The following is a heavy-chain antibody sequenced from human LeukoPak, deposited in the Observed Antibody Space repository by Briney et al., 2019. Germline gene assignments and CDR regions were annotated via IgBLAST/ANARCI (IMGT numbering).Heavy chain of an antibody. Sequence: GASVKVSCKASGYTFTGYYMHWVRQAPGQGLEWMGRIIPILGIANYAQKLQGRVTMTTDTSTSTAYMELRSLRSDDTAVYYCARGFLDILTGYYLTETRVNFDYWGQGTLVTVSS. D-gene: IGHD3-9*01. V-gene: IGHV1-18*04. CDR3: ARGFLDILTGYYLTETRVNFDY. CDR2: IIPILGIA. J-gene: IGHJ4*02. CDR1: GYTFTGYY.